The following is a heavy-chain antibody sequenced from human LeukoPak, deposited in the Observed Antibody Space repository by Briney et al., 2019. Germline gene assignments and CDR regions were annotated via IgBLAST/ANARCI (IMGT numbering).Heavy chain of an antibody. CDR3: ANMARGSETVEKQLVPLDC. Sequence: GASVKVSCKAPGGTFSSYAISWVRQAPGQGLEWMGGIIPIFGTANYAQKFQGRVTITADESTSTAYMELSSLRPEDTAVYYCANMARGSETVEKQLVPLDCWGQGTLVTVSS. D-gene: IGHD6-13*01. CDR2: IIPIFGTA. CDR1: GGTFSSYA. J-gene: IGHJ4*02. V-gene: IGHV1-69*13.